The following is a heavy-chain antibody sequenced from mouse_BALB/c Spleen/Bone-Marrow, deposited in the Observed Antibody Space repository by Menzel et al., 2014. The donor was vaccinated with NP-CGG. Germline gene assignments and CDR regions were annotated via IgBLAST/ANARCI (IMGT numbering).Heavy chain of an antibody. Sequence: VQLQQSGAELVRPGASVKLSCKASGYTFTSYWINSVKQRPGQGLEWIGNIYPSDSYTNYNQKFKDKATLTVDKSSSTAYMQLSSPTSEDSAVYYCTRGNHYFDYWGQGTTLTVSS. CDR2: IYPSDSYT. CDR3: TRGNHYFDY. J-gene: IGHJ2*01. V-gene: IGHV1-69*02. CDR1: GYTFTSYW. D-gene: IGHD2-1*01.